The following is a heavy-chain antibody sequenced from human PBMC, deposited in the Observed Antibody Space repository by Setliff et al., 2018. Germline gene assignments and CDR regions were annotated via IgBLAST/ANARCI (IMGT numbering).Heavy chain of an antibody. D-gene: IGHD3-22*01. Sequence: GASVKVSCKASGHTFITFGISWVRQAPGQGLEWMGWISAYSDDTKYAEKFQGRVTMTMDTSTGTAYMGLRSLRSDDTAVYICAYDSSGYYPGYWGQGMLVTVSS. J-gene: IGHJ4*02. CDR1: GHTFITFG. V-gene: IGHV1-18*01. CDR2: ISAYSDDT. CDR3: AYDSSGYYPGY.